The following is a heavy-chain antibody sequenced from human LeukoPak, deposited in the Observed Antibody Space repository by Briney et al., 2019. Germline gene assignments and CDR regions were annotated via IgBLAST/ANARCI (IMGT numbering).Heavy chain of an antibody. CDR2: IDDGGNT. J-gene: IGHJ3*01. CDR3: ARFSRTTWGDWGDAFDV. D-gene: IGHD2-21*02. CDR1: GGSFIDYF. Sequence: SETLSLMCSVYGGSFIDYFWGWIRQPPGKGLEWIGEIDDGGNTNYNPSLMSRVIVAMEKSKKQFSLVMRSVTAADTAIYYCARFSRTTWGDWGDAFDVGGQGATVIVSS. V-gene: IGHV4-34*01.